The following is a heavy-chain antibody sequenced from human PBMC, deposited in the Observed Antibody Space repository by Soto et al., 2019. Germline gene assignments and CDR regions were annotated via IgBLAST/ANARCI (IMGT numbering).Heavy chain of an antibody. J-gene: IGHJ4*02. D-gene: IGHD1-1*01. CDR3: ARVAYRWNGKDY. CDR1: GFPLATYW. V-gene: IGHV3-7*04. CDR2: IKPDGSEK. Sequence: EVQLVESGGGLVQRGGSLRLSCAASGFPLATYWMTWVRQAPGKGLEWVANIKPDGSEKTYLDSVKGRFIISRDDAENSLLLQMNSLRAEDTGVYYCARVAYRWNGKDYWGRGTLVTVSS.